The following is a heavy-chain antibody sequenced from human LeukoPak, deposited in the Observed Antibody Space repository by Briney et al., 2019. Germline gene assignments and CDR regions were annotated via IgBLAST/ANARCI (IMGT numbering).Heavy chain of an antibody. V-gene: IGHV3-21*01. CDR3: ARAFDP. Sequence: GGSLRLSCAASGFTFTRYSMNWVRQAPGKGLEWVSSISGYSDYIFYADSVRGRFTISRDNAKSSLYLQMNSLRAEDTAVYYCARAFDPWGQGTLVTVSS. J-gene: IGHJ5*02. CDR2: ISGYSDYI. CDR1: GFTFTRYS.